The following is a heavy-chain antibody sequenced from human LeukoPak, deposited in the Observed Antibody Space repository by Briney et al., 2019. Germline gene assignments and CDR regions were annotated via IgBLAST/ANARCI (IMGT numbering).Heavy chain of an antibody. D-gene: IGHD2-15*01. CDR1: GYSFTDYY. J-gene: IGHJ4*02. CDR2: ISAYNGNT. CDR3: ARSNYCSGGSCRRTAADY. V-gene: IGHV1-18*04. Sequence: ASVKVSCKATGYSFTDYYMHWVRQAPGQGLEWMGWISAYNGNTNYAQKLQGRVTMTTDTSTSTAYMELRSLRSDDTAVYYCARSNYCSGGSCRRTAADYWGQGTLVTVSS.